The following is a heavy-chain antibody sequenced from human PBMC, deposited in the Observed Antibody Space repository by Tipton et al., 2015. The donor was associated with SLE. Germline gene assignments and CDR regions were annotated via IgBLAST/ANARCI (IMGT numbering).Heavy chain of an antibody. Sequence: TLSLTCAVSGYSINSGYYWGWIRQSPGKGLEWIGSLYHSGSTNYNPSLKSRVTISVDTSKNQFSLKLSSVTAADTAVYYCARGSYDSSGYYLPLDYWGQGTLVTVSS. CDR3: ARGSYDSSGYYLPLDY. CDR2: LYHSGST. V-gene: IGHV4-38-2*01. CDR1: GYSINSGYY. J-gene: IGHJ4*02. D-gene: IGHD3-22*01.